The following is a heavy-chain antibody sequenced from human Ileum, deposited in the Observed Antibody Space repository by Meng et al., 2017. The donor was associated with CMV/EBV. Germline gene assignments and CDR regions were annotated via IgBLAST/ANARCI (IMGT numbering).Heavy chain of an antibody. J-gene: IGHJ3*02. Sequence: GESLKISCAASGFTVSSNFMSWVRQAPGKGLEWVAFIRYDGSKKYYGDSVKGRFTISRDNSKNTLYLQMNSLRAEDTAVYYCAPTAFSDIMTGAFDIWGQGTMVTVSS. CDR1: GFTVSSNF. CDR3: APTAFSDIMTGAFDI. D-gene: IGHD3-9*01. CDR2: IRYDGSKK. V-gene: IGHV3-30*02.